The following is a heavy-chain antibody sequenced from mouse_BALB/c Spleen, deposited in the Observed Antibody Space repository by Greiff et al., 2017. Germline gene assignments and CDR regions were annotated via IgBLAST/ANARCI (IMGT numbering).Heavy chain of an antibody. D-gene: IGHD1-1*01. V-gene: IGHV1S34*01. CDR1: GYSFTGYY. CDR3: ARSVDYGSSYFDD. CDR2: ISCYNGAT. Sequence: LVKTGASVKISCKASGYSFTGYYMHWVKQSHGKSLEWIGYISCYNGATSYNQKFKGKATFTVDTSSSTAYMQFNSLTSEDSAVYYCARSVDYGSSYFDDWGQGTTLTVSS. J-gene: IGHJ2*01.